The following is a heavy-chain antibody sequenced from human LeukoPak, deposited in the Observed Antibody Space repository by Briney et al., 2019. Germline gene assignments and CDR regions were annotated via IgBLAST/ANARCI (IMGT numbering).Heavy chain of an antibody. J-gene: IGHJ4*02. Sequence: GGSLRLSCAASGFTFSSYAMTWVRQAPGKGLEWVSGISGSGAGTYYADSMKGRFTISRDNSKNTLYLQMNSLRAEDTAVYYCAKMVREFYTISYYFDYWGQGTLVTVSS. CDR1: GFTFSSYA. CDR2: ISGSGAGT. V-gene: IGHV3-23*01. D-gene: IGHD2-8*01. CDR3: AKMVREFYTISYYFDY.